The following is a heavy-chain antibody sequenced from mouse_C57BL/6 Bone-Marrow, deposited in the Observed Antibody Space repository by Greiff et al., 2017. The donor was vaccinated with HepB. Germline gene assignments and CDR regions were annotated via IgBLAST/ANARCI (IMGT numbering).Heavy chain of an antibody. Sequence: EVNLVESGGGLVKPGGSLKLSCAASGFTFSDYGMHWVRQAPEKGLEWVAYISSGSSTIYYADTVKGRFTISRDNAKNTLFLQMTSLRSEDTAMYYCARVYDYEGAWFAYWGQGTLVTVSA. J-gene: IGHJ3*01. CDR2: ISSGSSTI. CDR3: ARVYDYEGAWFAY. D-gene: IGHD2-4*01. V-gene: IGHV5-17*01. CDR1: GFTFSDYG.